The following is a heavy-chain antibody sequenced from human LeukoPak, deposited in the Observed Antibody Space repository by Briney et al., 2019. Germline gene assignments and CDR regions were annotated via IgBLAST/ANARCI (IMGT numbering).Heavy chain of an antibody. CDR2: IYYSGST. V-gene: IGHV4-59*11. CDR3: ARDGYNYEAGY. J-gene: IGHJ4*02. Sequence: SETLSLTCTVSGGSISSHYWSWIRQPPGKGLEWIGYIYYSGSTNYNPSLKSRVTISVDTSKNQFSLKLSSVTAADTAVYYCARDGYNYEAGYWGQGTLVTVSS. CDR1: GGSISSHY. D-gene: IGHD5-24*01.